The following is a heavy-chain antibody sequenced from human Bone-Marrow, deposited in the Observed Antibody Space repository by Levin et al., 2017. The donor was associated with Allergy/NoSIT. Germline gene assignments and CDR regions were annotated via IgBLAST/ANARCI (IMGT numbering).Heavy chain of an antibody. CDR2: ISYDGSNK. V-gene: IGHV3-30-3*01. D-gene: IGHD6-19*01. CDR3: ARGPGSGWYKEVSFDY. J-gene: IGHJ4*02. CDR1: GFTFSSYA. Sequence: GESLKISCAASGFTFSSYAMHWVRQAPGKGLEWVAVISYDGSNKYYADSVKGRFTISRDNSKNTLYLQMNSLRAEDTAVYYCARGPGSGWYKEVSFDYWGQGTLVTVSS.